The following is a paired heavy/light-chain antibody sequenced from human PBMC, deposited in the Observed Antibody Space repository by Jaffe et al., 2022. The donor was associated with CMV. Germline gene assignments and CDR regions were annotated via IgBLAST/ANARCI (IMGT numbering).Light chain of an antibody. CDR1: QSLLHSDGKTY. Sequence: DIVMTQTPLSLSVTPGQPASISCKSSQSLLHSDGKTYLYWYLQKPGQSPQLLIYEVSSRFSGVPDRFSGSGSGTDFTLKISRVEAEDVGVYYCMQGIHLPHTFGGGTKVEIK. V-gene: IGKV2-29*02. J-gene: IGKJ4*01. CDR2: EVS. CDR3: MQGIHLPHT.
Heavy chain of an antibody. CDR1: GFTFSSYA. D-gene: IGHD3-3*01. CDR3: ALRRTYYDFWSGLLDP. Sequence: EVQLVESGGGLVQPGGSLRLSCAASGFTFSSYAMSWVRQAPGKGLEWVSAISGSGGSTYYADSVKGRFTISRDNSKNTLYLQMNSLRAEDTAVYYCALRRTYYDFWSGLLDPWGQGTLVTVSS. J-gene: IGHJ5*02. CDR2: ISGSGGST. V-gene: IGHV3-23*04.